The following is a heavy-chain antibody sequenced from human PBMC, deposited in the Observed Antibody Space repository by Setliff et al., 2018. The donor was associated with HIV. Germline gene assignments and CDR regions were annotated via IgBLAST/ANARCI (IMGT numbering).Heavy chain of an antibody. CDR2: IIPIFGTA. CDR3: ARDTLRHCFGVNCWGAFDM. D-gene: IGHD2-15*01. V-gene: IGHV1-69*13. J-gene: IGHJ3*02. CDR1: GGTFSSYV. Sequence: ASVKVSCKASGGTFSSYVISWVRQAPGQGLEWMGGIIPIFGTANYAQKFQGRVTITADESTSTAYMELSSLRAEDTALYYCARDTLRHCFGVNCWGAFDMWGQGTMVTVSS.